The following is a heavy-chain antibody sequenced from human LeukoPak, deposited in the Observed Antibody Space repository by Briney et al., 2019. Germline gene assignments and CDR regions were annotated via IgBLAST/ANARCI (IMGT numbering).Heavy chain of an antibody. CDR1: GFTFSSYS. Sequence: GGSLRLFCAASGFTFSSYSMNWVRQAPGKGLEWVSSISSSSSYIYYADSVKGRFTISRDNAKNSLYLQMNSLRAEDTAVYYCAREWTAMVLYYFDYWGQGTLVTVSS. CDR2: ISSSSSYI. CDR3: AREWTAMVLYYFDY. V-gene: IGHV3-21*01. D-gene: IGHD5-18*01. J-gene: IGHJ4*02.